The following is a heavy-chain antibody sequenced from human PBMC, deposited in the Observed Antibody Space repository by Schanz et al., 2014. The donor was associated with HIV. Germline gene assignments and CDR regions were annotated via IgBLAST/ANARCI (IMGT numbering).Heavy chain of an antibody. Sequence: QVQLVESGGGVVQPGRSLRLSCAASGFTFSNYGMHWVRQAPGKGLEWVAVISYDGRNKCFGDSVKGRITISRDNSKNTLYLQMVRLRIDDTAVYYCAKPEYDSRGNSQSHFDSWGQGTLVTVSS. J-gene: IGHJ4*02. CDR3: AKPEYDSRGNSQSHFDS. D-gene: IGHD3-22*01. V-gene: IGHV3-33*05. CDR2: ISYDGRNK. CDR1: GFTFSNYG.